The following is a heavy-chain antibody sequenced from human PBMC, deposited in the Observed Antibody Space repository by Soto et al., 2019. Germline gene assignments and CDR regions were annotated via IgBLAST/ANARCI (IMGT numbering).Heavy chain of an antibody. CDR3: ARDQQPL. Sequence: SETLSLTCAVYGRSFSGYYWSWIRQPPGKGLEWIGEINHSGSTNYNPSLKSRVTISVDTSKNQFSLKLSSVTAADTAVYYCARDQQPLWGQGTLVTVSS. V-gene: IGHV4-34*01. CDR1: GRSFSGYY. J-gene: IGHJ4*02. D-gene: IGHD6-13*01. CDR2: INHSGST.